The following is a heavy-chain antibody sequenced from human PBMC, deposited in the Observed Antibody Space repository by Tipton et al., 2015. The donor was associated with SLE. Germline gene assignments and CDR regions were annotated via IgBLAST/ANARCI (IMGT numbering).Heavy chain of an antibody. D-gene: IGHD3-10*01. J-gene: IGHJ4*02. CDR2: IYTSGST. CDR1: GGSISSYY. Sequence: LRLSCTVSGGSISSYYWSWIRQPAGKGLEWIGRIYTSGSTNYNPSLKSRVTMSVDTSKNQFSLKLSSVTAADTAVYYCARCLLGELFFDYWGQGTLVAVSS. V-gene: IGHV4-4*07. CDR3: ARCLLGELFFDY.